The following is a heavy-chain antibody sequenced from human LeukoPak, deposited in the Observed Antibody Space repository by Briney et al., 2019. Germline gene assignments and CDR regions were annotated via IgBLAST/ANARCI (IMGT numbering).Heavy chain of an antibody. CDR1: GFTFSSYS. J-gene: IGHJ4*02. Sequence: GGSLRLSCAASGFTFSSYSMNWVRQAPGKGLEWVSSISSSSSYIYYADSVKGRFTISRDNAKNSLYLQMNSLRAEDTAVYYCARDLTTVTSLYYFDYWGQGTLVTVSS. V-gene: IGHV3-21*01. D-gene: IGHD4-17*01. CDR3: ARDLTTVTSLYYFDY. CDR2: ISSSSSYI.